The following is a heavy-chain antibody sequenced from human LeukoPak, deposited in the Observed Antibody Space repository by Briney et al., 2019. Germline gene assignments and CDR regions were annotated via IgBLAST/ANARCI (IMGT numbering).Heavy chain of an antibody. CDR2: IIVSGAGT. Sequence: PGGSLRLSGAASGSTFTSYAMSWVRQAPGKGLEWVSTIIVSGAGTYYADSLKGRFTFPRDNSMNTLSLQMNGLRALATAVNIFARPTTVTMVDAFNIWGLGTMVTVCS. CDR3: ARPTTVTMVDAFNI. J-gene: IGHJ3*02. V-gene: IGHV3-23*01. CDR1: GSTFTSYA. D-gene: IGHD4-17*01.